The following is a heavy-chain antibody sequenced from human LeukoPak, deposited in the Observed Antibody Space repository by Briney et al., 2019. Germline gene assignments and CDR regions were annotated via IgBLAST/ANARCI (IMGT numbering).Heavy chain of an antibody. J-gene: IGHJ4*02. CDR1: GFTFDDYA. Sequence: GGSLRLSCAASGFTFDDYAMHWVRQAPGKGLEWVSGISWNSGSMGYADSVKGRFTISRDNAKNSLYLQMNSLRAEDTALYYCAKDTRTGYYNPLFDYWGQGTLVTVSS. D-gene: IGHD3/OR15-3a*01. CDR3: AKDTRTGYYNPLFDY. CDR2: ISWNSGSM. V-gene: IGHV3-9*01.